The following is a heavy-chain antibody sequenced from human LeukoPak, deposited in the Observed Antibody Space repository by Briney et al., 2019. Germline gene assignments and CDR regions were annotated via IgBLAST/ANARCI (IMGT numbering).Heavy chain of an antibody. Sequence: ASVKVSCKSSVYTFTIYYMHWVRHAPRQRLEWIGIINPSGGSTSYAQKFQGRVTMTMDTSKSTVYMELSSLRAEDTAVYYCARSQGSSWYVFFDYWGQGTLVTVSS. CDR3: ARSQGSSWYVFFDY. CDR2: INPSGGST. J-gene: IGHJ4*02. CDR1: VYTFTIYY. V-gene: IGHV1-46*01. D-gene: IGHD6-13*01.